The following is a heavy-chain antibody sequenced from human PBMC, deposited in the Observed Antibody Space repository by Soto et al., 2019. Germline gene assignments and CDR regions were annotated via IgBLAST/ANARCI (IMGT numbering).Heavy chain of an antibody. CDR3: ANRGYSYGFVIY. Sequence: SVKVSCKASGDTFSTYTITWVRQAPGQGLEWMGGIIPRSGTSNYAQKFQGRVTITADESTSTAYMELSSLRSEDTAVYYCANRGYSYGFVIYWGQGTLVTVSS. V-gene: IGHV1-69*13. CDR1: GDTFSTYT. J-gene: IGHJ4*02. D-gene: IGHD5-18*01. CDR2: IIPRSGTS.